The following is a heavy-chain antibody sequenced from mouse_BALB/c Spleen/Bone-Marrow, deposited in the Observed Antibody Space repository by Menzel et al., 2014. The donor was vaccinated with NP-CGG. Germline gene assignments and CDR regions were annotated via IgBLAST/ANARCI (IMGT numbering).Heavy chain of an antibody. CDR2: IVPSDSET. D-gene: IGHD2-1*01. CDR1: GYSFTSYW. CDR3: ASPSDGNPFAY. Sequence: VQLQQSGPQLVRPGASVKISCKASGYSFTSYWMHWVKQRPGQGLEWIGMIVPSDSETRLNQKFKDKATLTVDKSSSTAYMQLSSPTSEDSAVYYCASPSDGNPFAYWGQGTLVTVSA. V-gene: IGHV1S127*01. J-gene: IGHJ3*01.